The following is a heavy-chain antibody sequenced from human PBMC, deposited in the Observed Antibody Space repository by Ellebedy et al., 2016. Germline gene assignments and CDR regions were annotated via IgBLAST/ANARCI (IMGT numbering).Heavy chain of an antibody. V-gene: IGHV3-21*04. Sequence: GESLKISXAASGFPFNNYGIHWVRQAPGKGLEWLSYISGNSNDINNSDSVKGRFTISRDNAKHSLYLQMNTLTVDDTAVYYCARAGDSSWKLDHWGQGTLVTVSS. J-gene: IGHJ4*02. CDR2: ISGNSNDI. CDR1: GFPFNNYG. D-gene: IGHD2-2*01. CDR3: ARAGDSSWKLDH.